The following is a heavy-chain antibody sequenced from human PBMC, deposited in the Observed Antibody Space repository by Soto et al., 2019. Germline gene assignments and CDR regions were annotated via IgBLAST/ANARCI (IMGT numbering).Heavy chain of an antibody. J-gene: IGHJ6*02. Sequence: EVQLLESGGGLVQPGGSLRLSCAASGFTFSSYAMSWVRQAPGKGLEWVSAISGSGGSTYYADSVKGRFTISRDNSKNTLYLQMNSLRAEDTAVYYCEKDRSYYSHNYYYYYGMDVWCQGTTVTVSS. CDR3: EKDRSYYSHNYYYYYGMDV. CDR1: GFTFSSYA. V-gene: IGHV3-23*01. D-gene: IGHD4-4*01. CDR2: ISGSGGST.